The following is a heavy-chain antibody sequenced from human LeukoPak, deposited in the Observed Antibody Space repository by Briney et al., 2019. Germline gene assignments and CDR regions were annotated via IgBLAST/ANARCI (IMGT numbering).Heavy chain of an antibody. J-gene: IGHJ4*02. CDR2: IRYDGSNK. V-gene: IGHV3-30*02. CDR1: GFTVSSNY. CDR3: AKDNGYGDSYFDY. Sequence: GGSLRLSCAASGFTVSSNYMSWVRQAPGKGLEWVAFIRYDGSNKYYADSVKGRFTISRDNSKNTLYLQMNSLRAEDTAVYYCAKDNGYGDSYFDYWGQGTLVTVSS. D-gene: IGHD4-17*01.